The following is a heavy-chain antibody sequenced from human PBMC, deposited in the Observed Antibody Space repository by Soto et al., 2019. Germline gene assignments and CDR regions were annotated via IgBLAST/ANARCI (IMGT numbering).Heavy chain of an antibody. CDR2: INHSGST. V-gene: IGHV4-34*01. Sequence: SETLSLTCAVYGGSFSGYYWSWIRQPPGKGLEWIGEINHSGSTNYNPSLKSRVTISVDTSKNQFSLKLSSVTAADTAVYYCARGGAAAAHYYYYGMDVWGQGTTVTVSS. J-gene: IGHJ6*02. CDR1: GGSFSGYY. D-gene: IGHD6-13*01. CDR3: ARGGAAAAHYYYYGMDV.